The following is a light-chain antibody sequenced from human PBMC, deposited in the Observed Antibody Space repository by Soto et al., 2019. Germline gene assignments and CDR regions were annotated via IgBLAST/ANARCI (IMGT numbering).Light chain of an antibody. CDR2: GAS. V-gene: IGKV3-15*01. Sequence: EIVMTQSPATLSVSPGERATLSCRASQSVSSNLAWYQQKPGQAPRLLIYGASTRATGIPARFSGRGSGTDFTLTISGLQPEDAASYCCQQSYNTPRTFGQGTKVDIK. J-gene: IGKJ1*01. CDR3: QQSYNTPRT. CDR1: QSVSSN.